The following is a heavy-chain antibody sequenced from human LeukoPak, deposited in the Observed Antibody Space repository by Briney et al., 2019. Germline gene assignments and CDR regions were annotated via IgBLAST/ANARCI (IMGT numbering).Heavy chain of an antibody. CDR1: GYTFTSYG. CDR3: ARIALHPAAAENDY. Sequence: ASVKVSCKASGYTFTSYGISWVRQAPGQELEWMGWISAYNGNTNYAQKLQGRVTMTTDTSTSTAYMELRSLRSDDTAVYYCARIALHPAAAENDYWGQGTLVTVSS. J-gene: IGHJ4*02. D-gene: IGHD6-13*01. CDR2: ISAYNGNT. V-gene: IGHV1-18*01.